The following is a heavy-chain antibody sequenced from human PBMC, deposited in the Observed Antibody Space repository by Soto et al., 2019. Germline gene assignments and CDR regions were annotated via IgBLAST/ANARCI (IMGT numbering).Heavy chain of an antibody. Sequence: GGSLRLSCAASGFMFSNYWMSWVRQAPGKGLEWVANIKEDKTEKYSVESVKGRFTISRDNAQNSLYLQMNSLGAGDAAGYYCARGRSFDGAYGGGFDFWGQGTLVTVSS. CDR3: ARGRSFDGAYGGGFDF. CDR2: IKEDKTEK. CDR1: GFMFSNYW. D-gene: IGHD3-9*01. V-gene: IGHV3-7*01. J-gene: IGHJ4*02.